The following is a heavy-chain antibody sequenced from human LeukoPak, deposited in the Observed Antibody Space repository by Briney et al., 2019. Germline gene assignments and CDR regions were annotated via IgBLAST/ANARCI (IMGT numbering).Heavy chain of an antibody. V-gene: IGHV5-51*01. J-gene: IGHJ6*03. CDR1: GYSFTSYW. D-gene: IGHD5-18*01. CDR3: ATNAGYSYGPKDYYYYYMDV. Sequence: GASLKISCKGSGYSFTSYWIGRGRQMPGKGLEWMGIIYPGDSDTRYSPSLQGQVTISADKSISTAYLQWSSLKASDTAMYYCATNAGYSYGPKDYYYYYMDVWGQGTLVTVSS. CDR2: IYPGDSDT.